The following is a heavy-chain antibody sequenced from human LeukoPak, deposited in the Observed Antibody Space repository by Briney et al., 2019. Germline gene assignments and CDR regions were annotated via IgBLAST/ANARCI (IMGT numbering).Heavy chain of an antibody. V-gene: IGHV3-64*01. CDR1: GFTFSSYA. Sequence: PGGSLRLSCAASGFTFSSYAMHWVRQAPGKGLEYVSAISSNGGSTYYANSVKGRFTISRDNSKNTLYLQMNSLRAEDTAVYYCAKFGSRDMVRGVYPRWGQGTLVTVSS. CDR2: ISSNGGST. J-gene: IGHJ4*02. CDR3: AKFGSRDMVRGVYPR. D-gene: IGHD3-10*01.